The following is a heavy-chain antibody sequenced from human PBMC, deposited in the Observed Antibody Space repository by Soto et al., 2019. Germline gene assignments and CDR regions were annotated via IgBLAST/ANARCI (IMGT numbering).Heavy chain of an antibody. Sequence: ASVKVSCKASGYTFTSYYIHWVRQAPGQGLEWMGIINTSGGSKSYAKKFKGRVNMTRDTSTSTVYMELSRLRSEDTAVYYCARSYGDQPDFDYWGQGTLVTVSS. V-gene: IGHV1-46*03. J-gene: IGHJ4*02. CDR1: GYTFTSYY. CDR2: INTSGGSK. CDR3: ARSYGDQPDFDY. D-gene: IGHD4-17*01.